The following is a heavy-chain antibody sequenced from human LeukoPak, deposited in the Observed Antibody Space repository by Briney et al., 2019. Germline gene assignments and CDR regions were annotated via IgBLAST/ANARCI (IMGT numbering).Heavy chain of an antibody. CDR3: ARARGRGSYDWTNYFDY. D-gene: IGHD1-26*01. J-gene: IGHJ4*02. Sequence: GGSLRLSCAASGFTFSDYSMNWVRQAPGKGLEWVSAITGNGRGTYYADSVKGRFTISRDNSKNTLYLQMNTLRAEDTAVYYCARARGRGSYDWTNYFDYWGQGTLVTVSS. CDR1: GFTFSDYS. CDR2: ITGNGRGT. V-gene: IGHV3-23*01.